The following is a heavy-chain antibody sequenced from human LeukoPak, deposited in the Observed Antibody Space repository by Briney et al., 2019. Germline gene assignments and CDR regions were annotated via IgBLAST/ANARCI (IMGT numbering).Heavy chain of an antibody. CDR2: IYASGST. V-gene: IGHV4-61*02. Sequence: SETLSLTCTVSGGSISSGSYYWSWIRQPAGKGLEWIGRIYASGSTNYNPSLKSRVTISVDTSKNQFSLKLSSVTAADTAVYYCARVLAVAGRYYYYYMDVWGKGTTVTISS. J-gene: IGHJ6*03. CDR1: GGSISSGSYY. D-gene: IGHD6-19*01. CDR3: ARVLAVAGRYYYYYMDV.